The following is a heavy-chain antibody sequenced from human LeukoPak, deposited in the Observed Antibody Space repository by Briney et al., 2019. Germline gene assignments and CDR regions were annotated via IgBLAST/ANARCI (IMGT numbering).Heavy chain of an antibody. J-gene: IGHJ6*03. V-gene: IGHV3-74*01. CDR3: ARGAADAYYYYYMDV. Sequence: PGGSLRLSCAASGYSFSTYWMHWVRQAPGKGLVWVSRISTDGRITGYADSVKGRVTISRDNAQNTLFLQMNSLRAEDTAVYYCARGAADAYYYYYMDVWGKGTTVTVSS. D-gene: IGHD6-13*01. CDR2: ISTDGRIT. CDR1: GYSFSTYW.